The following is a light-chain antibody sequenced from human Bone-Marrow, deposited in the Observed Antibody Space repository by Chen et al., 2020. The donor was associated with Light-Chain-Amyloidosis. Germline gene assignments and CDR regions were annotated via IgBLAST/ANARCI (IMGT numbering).Light chain of an antibody. Sequence: QSALTQPAPVSGSPGQSTPISCTGTGTDVGGYNYVSWFQQHPGKAPKLIIYDVSNRPSGVSNRFSGSKSGNTASLTISGLQAEDEADYYCSSYTSRNTLKVFSGGTKLTVL. CDR1: GTDVGGYNY. CDR3: SSYTSRNTLKV. V-gene: IGLV2-14*01. CDR2: DVS. J-gene: IGLJ3*02.